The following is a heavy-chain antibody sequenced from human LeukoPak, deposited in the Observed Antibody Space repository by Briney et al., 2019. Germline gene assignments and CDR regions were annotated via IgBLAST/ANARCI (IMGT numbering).Heavy chain of an antibody. Sequence: GASVKVSCKASGGTFSSYAISWVRQAPGQGLEWMGGIIPTFGTANYAQKFQGRVTITADESTSTAYMELSSPRSEDTAVYYCARDKGYCSSTSCYTYAFDIWGQGTMVTVSS. CDR1: GGTFSSYA. V-gene: IGHV1-69*13. D-gene: IGHD2-2*02. J-gene: IGHJ3*02. CDR2: IIPTFGTA. CDR3: ARDKGYCSSTSCYTYAFDI.